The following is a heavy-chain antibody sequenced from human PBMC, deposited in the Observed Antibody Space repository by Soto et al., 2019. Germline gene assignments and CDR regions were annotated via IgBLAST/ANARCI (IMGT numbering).Heavy chain of an antibody. D-gene: IGHD3-10*01. V-gene: IGHV1-18*01. CDR3: ARVGYYYGSGSYLFDP. J-gene: IGHJ5*02. Sequence: QVQLVQSGGEVKKPGASVKVSCKASGYTFTSHSISWVRRAPGEGLEWVGWISGYNGYTNYAQNFKGRVTMTTDASTSTAYMDLRSLRPDDTAVYYCARVGYYYGSGSYLFDPWGQGTLVTVSS. CDR2: ISGYNGYT. CDR1: GYTFTSHS.